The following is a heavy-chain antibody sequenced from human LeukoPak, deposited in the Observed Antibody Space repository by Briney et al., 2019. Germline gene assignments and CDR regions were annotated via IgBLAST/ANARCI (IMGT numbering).Heavy chain of an antibody. Sequence: SETLSLTCTVSGGSIHSRSHLWGWLRQPPGKGLEWIGSIEDSGSTFYNPSLKSRVTTSIYTSKNQFSLELTSVTGADTAVYYCARVDSYDRSGHFDPWGQGTLVIVSS. CDR1: GGSIHSRSHL. CDR2: IEDSGST. V-gene: IGHV4-39*07. CDR3: ARVDSYDRSGHFDP. J-gene: IGHJ5*02. D-gene: IGHD3-22*01.